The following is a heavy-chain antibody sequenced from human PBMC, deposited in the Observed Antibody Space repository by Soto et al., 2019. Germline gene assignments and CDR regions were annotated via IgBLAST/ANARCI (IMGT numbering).Heavy chain of an antibody. V-gene: IGHV1-69*13. J-gene: IGHJ4*02. CDR1: GGTFSSYA. CDR3: ARARTTTVVNPAFDY. CDR2: IIPIFGTA. D-gene: IGHD4-17*01. Sequence: SVKVSCKASGGTFSSYAISWVRQAPGQGLEWMGGIIPIFGTANYAQKFQGRVTITADESTSTAYMELSSLRSEDTDVYYCARARTTTVVNPAFDYWGQGTLVTVYS.